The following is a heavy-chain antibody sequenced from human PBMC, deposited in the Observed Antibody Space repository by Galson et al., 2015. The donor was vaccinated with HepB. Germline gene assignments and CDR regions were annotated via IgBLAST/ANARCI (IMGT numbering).Heavy chain of an antibody. Sequence: SVKVSCKASGGTFSSYAISWVRQAPGQGLEWMGGIIPIFGTANYAQKFQGRVTITADESTSTAYMELSSLRSEDTAVYYCARVRQIAAMEFAYAMDVWGKGTTVTVSS. CDR3: ARVRQIAAMEFAYAMDV. CDR1: GGTFSSYA. CDR2: IIPIFGTA. J-gene: IGHJ6*03. V-gene: IGHV1-69*13. D-gene: IGHD6-25*01.